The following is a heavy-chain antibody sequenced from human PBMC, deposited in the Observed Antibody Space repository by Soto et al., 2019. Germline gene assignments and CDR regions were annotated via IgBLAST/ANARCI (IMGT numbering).Heavy chain of an antibody. CDR2: IYHSGST. D-gene: IGHD6-6*01. V-gene: IGHV4-4*02. CDR1: GVSISRDNW. CDR3: AKKQLVGSFGLDV. Sequence: SETLSLTCAVSGVSISRDNWWTWVRQPPGKGLEWIGEIYHSGSTNYNPSLKSRLTILVDKSKNQFSLRLSSVTAADTAVYYCAKKQLVGSFGLDVWGQGTAVTVSS. J-gene: IGHJ6*02.